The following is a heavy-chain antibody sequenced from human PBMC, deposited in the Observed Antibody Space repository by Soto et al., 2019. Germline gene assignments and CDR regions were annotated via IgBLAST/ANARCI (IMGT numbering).Heavy chain of an antibody. CDR2: IYTSGST. CDR1: GGSISSNY. D-gene: IGHD3-10*01. J-gene: IGHJ5*02. Sequence: SETLSLTCTVSGGSISSNYWSWIRQPAGKRLEWIGRIYTSGSTNYNPSLKSRVTMSIDTSKNQFSLKLTSVTAADTAVYYCVRESPPGFNWFDPWGQGILVTVSS. V-gene: IGHV4-4*07. CDR3: VRESPPGFNWFDP.